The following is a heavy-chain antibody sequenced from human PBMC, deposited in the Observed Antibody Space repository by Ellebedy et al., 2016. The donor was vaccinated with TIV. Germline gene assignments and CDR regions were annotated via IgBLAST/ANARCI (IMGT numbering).Heavy chain of an antibody. J-gene: IGHJ6*03. Sequence: GGSLRLSCAASGFNVSDYYMSWIRQTPGKGLEWVSYIGSVATTTYFADSVKGRFTISRDNAKNSLYLQMNNLRAEDTAVYYCARDRIRYFDWLSSMDVWGKGTTVTVSS. CDR2: IGSVATTT. CDR1: GFNVSDYY. CDR3: ARDRIRYFDWLSSMDV. D-gene: IGHD3-9*01. V-gene: IGHV3-11*01.